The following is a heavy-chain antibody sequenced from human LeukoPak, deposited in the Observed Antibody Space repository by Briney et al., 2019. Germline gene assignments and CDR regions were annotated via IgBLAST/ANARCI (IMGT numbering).Heavy chain of an antibody. CDR1: GFTFSSYW. Sequence: GGSLRLSCAASGFTFSSYWMSWVRQAPGKGLEWVANIKQDGSEKYYADSVKGRFTISRDNAKNSLYPQMNSLRAEDTAVYYCARVVGAKYYFDYWGQGTLVTVSS. V-gene: IGHV3-7*04. CDR3: ARVVGAKYYFDY. J-gene: IGHJ4*02. D-gene: IGHD1-26*01. CDR2: IKQDGSEK.